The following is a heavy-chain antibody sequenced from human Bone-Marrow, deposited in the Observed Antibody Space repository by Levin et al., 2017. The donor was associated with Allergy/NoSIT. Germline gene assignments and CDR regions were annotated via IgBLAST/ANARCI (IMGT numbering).Heavy chain of an antibody. J-gene: IGHJ5*02. CDR3: MRGGLLPYSSSWDRPQRWIDP. D-gene: IGHD6-13*01. CDR1: GGSISSDTHY. V-gene: IGHV4-39*07. Sequence: PSETLSLTCTVSGGSISSDTHYWGWIRQSPGKQLEWIGSVYFSGSPYYNPSLESRVTMLVDTSKNQFSLRLTSMTDADTAVYYCMRGGLLPYSSSWDRPQRWIDPWGQGTLVTVSS. CDR2: VYFSGSP.